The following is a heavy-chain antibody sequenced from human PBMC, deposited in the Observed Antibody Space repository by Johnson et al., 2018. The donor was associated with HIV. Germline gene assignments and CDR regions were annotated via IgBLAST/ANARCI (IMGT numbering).Heavy chain of an antibody. D-gene: IGHD3-22*01. CDR2: INSDGSDT. CDR3: ARDATYYYDSSGYHDAFDI. Sequence: EVQLVESGGGVVQPGRSLRLSCVASGFTFSSYGMHWVRQAPGKGLVWVSGINSDGSDTRYADSVKGRFTISRDNAKTTLYLQMNSLRAEDTAVYYCARDATYYYDSSGYHDAFDIWGQGTMVTVSS. V-gene: IGHV3-74*01. J-gene: IGHJ3*02. CDR1: GFTFSSYG.